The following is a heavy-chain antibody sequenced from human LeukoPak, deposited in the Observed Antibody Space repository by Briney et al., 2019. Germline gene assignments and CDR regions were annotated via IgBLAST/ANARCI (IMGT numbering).Heavy chain of an antibody. V-gene: IGHV1-69*05. Sequence: SVTVSCKASGGTFSSYAISWVRQAPGQGLEWMGGIIPIFGTANYAQKFQGRVTITTDESTSTAYMELSSLRSEDTAVYYCAGDHEWQQLGHNWFDPWGQGTLVTVSS. CDR1: GGTFSSYA. CDR3: AGDHEWQQLGHNWFDP. D-gene: IGHD6-13*01. CDR2: IIPIFGTA. J-gene: IGHJ5*02.